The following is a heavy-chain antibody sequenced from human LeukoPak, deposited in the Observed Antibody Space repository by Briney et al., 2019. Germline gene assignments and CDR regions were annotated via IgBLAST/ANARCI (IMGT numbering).Heavy chain of an antibody. J-gene: IGHJ3*02. V-gene: IGHV3-9*01. D-gene: IGHD2-2*01. CDR2: ISWNSGSI. Sequence: HPGRSLRLSCAASGFTFDDYAMHWVRHAPGKGLEWVSGISWNSGSIGYADSVKGRFTISRDNAKNSLYLQMNSLRAEDTALYYSAKDYEEYCSSTSCLDAFDIWGQGTMVTVSS. CDR1: GFTFDDYA. CDR3: AKDYEEYCSSTSCLDAFDI.